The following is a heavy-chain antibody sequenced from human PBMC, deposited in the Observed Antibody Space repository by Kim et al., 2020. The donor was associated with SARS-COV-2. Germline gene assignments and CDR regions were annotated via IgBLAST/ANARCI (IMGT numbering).Heavy chain of an antibody. D-gene: IGHD2-15*01. V-gene: IGHV4-31*03. CDR2: IYYSGST. Sequence: SETLSLTCTVSGGSISSGGYYWSWIRQHPGKGLEWIGYIYYSGSTYYNPSLKSRVTISVDTSKNQFSLKLSSVTAADTAVYYCARGGYCCGGGCLGHDYWGQGTLVTVSS. CDR1: GGSISSGGYY. J-gene: IGHJ4*02. CDR3: ARGGYCCGGGCLGHDY.